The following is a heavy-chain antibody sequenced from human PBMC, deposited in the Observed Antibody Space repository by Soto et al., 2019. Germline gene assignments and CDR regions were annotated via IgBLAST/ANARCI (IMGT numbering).Heavy chain of an antibody. J-gene: IGHJ6*02. Sequence: SVKVSCKASGGTFSSYAISWVRQAPGQGLEWMGGIIPIFGTANYAQKFQGRVTITADKSTSTAYMELSSLRSEDTAVYYCARGSYDIYVTPHYFGMDVWGQGTTVTVSS. D-gene: IGHD3-9*01. CDR2: IIPIFGTA. V-gene: IGHV1-69*06. CDR1: GGTFSSYA. CDR3: ARGSYDIYVTPHYFGMDV.